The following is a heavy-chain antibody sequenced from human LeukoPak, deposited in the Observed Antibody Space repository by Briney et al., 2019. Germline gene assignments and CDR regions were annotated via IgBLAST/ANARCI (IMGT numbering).Heavy chain of an antibody. Sequence: SETLSLTCTVSGGSISSYYWSWIRQPPGKGLEWIWYVYNSGGTTHNPSLKSRATISEDTSKKQFPLRLNSVDAAESDVYYCASQLGETTFHWGQGTLVIVSS. J-gene: IGHJ4*02. D-gene: IGHD1/OR15-1a*01. CDR2: VYNSGGT. CDR1: GGSISSYY. V-gene: IGHV4-59*01. CDR3: ASQLGETTFH.